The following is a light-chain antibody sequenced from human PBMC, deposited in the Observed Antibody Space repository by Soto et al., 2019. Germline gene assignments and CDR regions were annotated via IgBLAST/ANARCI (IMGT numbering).Light chain of an antibody. CDR1: QGISNE. CDR2: GAS. J-gene: IGKJ1*01. Sequence: DIQMTQSPSTLSASVGDRVTITCRASQGISNELGWYQQRPGKAPKVLIYGASNLQSGVPSRFSGSASGTDFTLTISSLQPEDFATYYCQHYNSYSEAFGQGTKVDIK. CDR3: QHYNSYSEA. V-gene: IGKV1-16*01.